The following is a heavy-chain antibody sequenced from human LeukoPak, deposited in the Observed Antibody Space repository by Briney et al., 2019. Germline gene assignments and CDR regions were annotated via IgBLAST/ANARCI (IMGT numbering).Heavy chain of an antibody. D-gene: IGHD6-19*01. J-gene: IGHJ4*02. Sequence: SETLSLTCTVSGGSISSSSYYWGWIRQPPGKGLEWIGNIYYSGSTYYNPSLKSRVTISVDTSRNQFSLKLSSVTAADTAVYYCASLSSGWYKVDYWSQGTLVTVSS. V-gene: IGHV4-39*01. CDR1: GGSISSSSYY. CDR3: ASLSSGWYKVDY. CDR2: IYYSGST.